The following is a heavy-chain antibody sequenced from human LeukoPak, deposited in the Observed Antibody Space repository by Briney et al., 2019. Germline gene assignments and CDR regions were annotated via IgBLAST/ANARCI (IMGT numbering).Heavy chain of an antibody. Sequence: GGSLRLSCAASGFTFSSCTMSWVRQAPGKGLEWVSGISDGGGTTNYADAVKGRFTISRDKSKNTLFLQMNSLRAEDTAVYYCAKTIAIWGRFDYWGQGTLVTVSS. CDR1: GFTFSSCT. V-gene: IGHV3-23*01. CDR2: ISDGGGTT. CDR3: AKTIAIWGRFDY. D-gene: IGHD3-16*01. J-gene: IGHJ4*02.